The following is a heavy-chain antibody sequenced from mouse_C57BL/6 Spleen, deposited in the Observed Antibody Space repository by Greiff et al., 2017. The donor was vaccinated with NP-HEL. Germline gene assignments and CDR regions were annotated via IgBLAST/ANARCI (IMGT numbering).Heavy chain of an antibody. CDR3: ARSANYPY. Sequence: VQLQQPGAELVKPGASVKLSCKASGYTFTSYWMQWVKQRPGQGLEWIGEIDPSDSYTNYNQKFKGKATLTVDTSSSTAYMQLSSLTSEDSAVYYCARSANYPYWGQGTLVTVSA. J-gene: IGHJ3*01. CDR2: IDPSDSYT. CDR1: GYTFTSYW. D-gene: IGHD1-1*02. V-gene: IGHV1-50*01.